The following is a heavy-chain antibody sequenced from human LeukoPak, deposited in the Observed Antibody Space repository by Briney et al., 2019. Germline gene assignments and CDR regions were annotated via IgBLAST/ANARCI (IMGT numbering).Heavy chain of an antibody. Sequence: GGSLRLSCAASGFTFSSYGMTWVRQAPGKGLEWVSYISSSSSTIYYADSVKGRFTISRDNAKNSLYLQLNSLRAEDTAVYYCASSSGSYRGFQHWGQGTLVTVSS. CDR3: ASSSGSYRGFQH. CDR2: ISSSSSTI. V-gene: IGHV3-48*01. CDR1: GFTFSSYG. J-gene: IGHJ1*01. D-gene: IGHD1-26*01.